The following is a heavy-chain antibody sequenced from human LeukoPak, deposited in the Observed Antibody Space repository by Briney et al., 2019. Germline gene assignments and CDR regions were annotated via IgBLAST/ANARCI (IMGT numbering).Heavy chain of an antibody. D-gene: IGHD1/OR15-1a*01. Sequence: GGSLRLSCAASGFTFSIFTMSWVRQAPGKGLEWISTINSNGDSTYYADSVKGRFTISRDNSKNTVFLQMNSLSAEDTALYYCARDSLNKDDYWGQGTLVTVSS. J-gene: IGHJ4*02. CDR3: ARDSLNKDDY. V-gene: IGHV3-23*01. CDR1: GFTFSIFT. CDR2: INSNGDST.